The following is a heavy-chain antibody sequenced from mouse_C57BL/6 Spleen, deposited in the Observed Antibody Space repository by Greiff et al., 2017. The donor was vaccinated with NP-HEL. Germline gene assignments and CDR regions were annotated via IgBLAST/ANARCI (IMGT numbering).Heavy chain of an antibody. CDR2: ILPGSGST. CDR3: AREKGYYYGSSYAMDY. Sequence: VQLQQSGAELMKPGASVKLSCKATGYTFTGYWIEWVKQRPGHGLEWIGEILPGSGSTNYTEKFKGKATFTADTSSNTAYMQLSSLTTEDSDIYYCAREKGYYYGSSYAMDYWGQGTSVTVSS. V-gene: IGHV1-9*01. D-gene: IGHD1-1*01. J-gene: IGHJ4*01. CDR1: GYTFTGYW.